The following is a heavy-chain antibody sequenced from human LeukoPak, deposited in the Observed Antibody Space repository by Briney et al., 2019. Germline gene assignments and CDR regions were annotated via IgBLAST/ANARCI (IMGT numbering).Heavy chain of an antibody. Sequence: ASVKVSCKASGYTFTSYAMHWVRQAPGQRLEWMGWISAGNGNTKYSQEFQGRVTTTRDTSASTAYMELSSLRSEDMAVYYCARADITMVKSWFDPWGQGTLVTVSS. CDR3: ARADITMVKSWFDP. D-gene: IGHD3-10*01. J-gene: IGHJ5*02. CDR2: ISAGNGNT. V-gene: IGHV1-3*03. CDR1: GYTFTSYA.